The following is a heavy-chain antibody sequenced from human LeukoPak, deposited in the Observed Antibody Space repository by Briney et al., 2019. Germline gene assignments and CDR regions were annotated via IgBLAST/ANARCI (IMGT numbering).Heavy chain of an antibody. CDR3: ARGADYGASRHFDY. D-gene: IGHD4-17*01. J-gene: IGHJ4*02. V-gene: IGHV4-34*01. CDR1: GGSFSGNF. CDR2: INHSGST. Sequence: SETLSLTCAVYGGSFSGNFWNWVRQSPGKGLEWIGEINHSGSTKYNPSLKSRVTISVDRSKNQFSLKLSSVTAADTAAYYCARGADYGASRHFDYWGQGTLVTVSS.